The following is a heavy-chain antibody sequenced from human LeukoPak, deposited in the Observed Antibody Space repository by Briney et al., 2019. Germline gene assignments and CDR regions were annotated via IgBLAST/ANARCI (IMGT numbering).Heavy chain of an antibody. CDR3: AKDLSGYPLGY. Sequence: GGSLRLSCAASGFTFSSYGMHWVRQAPGKGLEWVAVIWYDGSNKYYADSVKGRFTISRDNSKNTLYLQMNSLRAEDTAVYYCAKDLSGYPLGYWGQGTLVTVSS. J-gene: IGHJ4*02. D-gene: IGHD3-22*01. CDR1: GFTFSSYG. CDR2: IWYDGSNK. V-gene: IGHV3-33*06.